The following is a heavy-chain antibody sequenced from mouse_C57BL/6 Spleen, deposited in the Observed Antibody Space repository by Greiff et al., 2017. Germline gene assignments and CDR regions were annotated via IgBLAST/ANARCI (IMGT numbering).Heavy chain of an antibody. CDR2: ISGGGGNT. Sequence: EVKVVESGGGLVKPGGSLKLSCAASGFTFSSYTMSWVRQTPEKRLEWVATISGGGGNTYYPDSVKGRFTISRDNAKNTLYLQMSSLRSEDTALYYCARGNYGGYFDYGGQGTTLTVSS. D-gene: IGHD1-1*02. J-gene: IGHJ2*01. CDR3: ARGNYGGYFDY. V-gene: IGHV5-9*01. CDR1: GFTFSSYT.